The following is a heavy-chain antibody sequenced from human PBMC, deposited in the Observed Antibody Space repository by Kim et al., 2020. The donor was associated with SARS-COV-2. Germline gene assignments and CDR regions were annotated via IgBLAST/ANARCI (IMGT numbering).Heavy chain of an antibody. CDR1: GFTFSSYD. J-gene: IGHJ3*02. V-gene: IGHV3-13*01. Sequence: GGSLRLSCAASGFTFSSYDMHWVRQATGKGLEWVSAIGTAGDTYYPGSVKGRFTISRENAKNSLYLQMNSLRAGDTAVYYCARGYYYDSSGYPALDAFDIWGQGTMVTVSS. D-gene: IGHD3-22*01. CDR3: ARGYYYDSSGYPALDAFDI. CDR2: IGTAGDT.